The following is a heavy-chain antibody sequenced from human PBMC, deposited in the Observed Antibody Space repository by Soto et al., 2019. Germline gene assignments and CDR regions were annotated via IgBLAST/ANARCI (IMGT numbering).Heavy chain of an antibody. D-gene: IGHD3-22*01. V-gene: IGHV1-69*13. CDR2: IIPIFGTA. CDR3: AVPYYYDSSRYGHNSFDI. CDR1: GGTFSSYA. Sequence: GASVKVSCKASGGTFSSYAISWVRQAPGQGLEWMGGIIPIFGTANYAQKFQGRVTITADESTSTAYMELSSLRSEDTAVYYCAVPYYYDSSRYGHNSFDIWGQGTMVTVSS. J-gene: IGHJ3*02.